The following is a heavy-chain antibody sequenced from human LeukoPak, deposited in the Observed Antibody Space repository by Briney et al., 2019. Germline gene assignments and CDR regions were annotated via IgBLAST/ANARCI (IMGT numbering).Heavy chain of an antibody. D-gene: IGHD4-17*01. CDR1: GGSFSGYY. CDR2: INHSGST. Sequence: SETLSLTCAVFGGSFSGYYWSWIRQPPGKGLEWIGEINHSGSTNYNPSLKSRVTISVDTSKKQFSLKLTSVTAADTAVYYCARRVTTRLPFRYWGQGTLVTVSS. CDR3: ARRVTTRLPFRY. V-gene: IGHV4-34*01. J-gene: IGHJ4*02.